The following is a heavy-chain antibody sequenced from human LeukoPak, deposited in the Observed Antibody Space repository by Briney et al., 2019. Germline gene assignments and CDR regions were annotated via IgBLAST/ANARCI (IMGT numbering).Heavy chain of an antibody. D-gene: IGHD4-11*01. J-gene: IGHJ4*02. CDR1: GFTFRSYG. CDR2: IWYDGSNK. CDR3: VRGGDYSQQSLEVYFDY. V-gene: IGHV3-33*01. Sequence: PGGSLRLSCAASGFTFRSYGMHWVRQAPGKGLEWVAVIWYDGSNKYYADSVKGRFTISRDNSKNTLYLQMNSLRAEDTAVYYCVRGGDYSQQSLEVYFDYWGQGTLVTVSS.